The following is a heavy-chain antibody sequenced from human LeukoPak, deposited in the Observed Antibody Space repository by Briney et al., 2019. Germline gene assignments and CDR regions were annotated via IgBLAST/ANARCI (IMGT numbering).Heavy chain of an antibody. CDR1: GGSISSSSYY. Sequence: SETLSLTCTVSGGSISSSSYYWGWIRQPPGKGLEWIGSIYYSGSTYYSPSLKSRVTISVDTSKNQFSLKLSSVTAADTAVYYCARHDPLYFDYWGQGTLVTVSS. CDR3: ARHDPLYFDY. CDR2: IYYSGST. J-gene: IGHJ4*02. V-gene: IGHV4-39*01.